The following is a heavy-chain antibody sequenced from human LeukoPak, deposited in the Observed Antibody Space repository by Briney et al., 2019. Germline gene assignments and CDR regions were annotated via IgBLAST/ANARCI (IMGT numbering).Heavy chain of an antibody. Sequence: ASVKVSYKASGGTFSSYAISWVRQAPGQGLEWMGGIIPIFGTANYAQKFQGRVTITADESTSTAYMELSSLRSEDTAVYYCARTISSGYYYGMDVWGQGTTVTVSS. D-gene: IGHD3-22*01. J-gene: IGHJ6*02. CDR1: GGTFSSYA. CDR3: ARTISSGYYYGMDV. CDR2: IIPIFGTA. V-gene: IGHV1-69*13.